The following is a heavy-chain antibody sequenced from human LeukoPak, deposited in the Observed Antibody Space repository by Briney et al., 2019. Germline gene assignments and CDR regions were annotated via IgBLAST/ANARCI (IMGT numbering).Heavy chain of an antibody. CDR3: ARGVRGDCRSTSCYVLYYYYYMDV. Sequence: PGGSLRLSCEASGITSSNHVLHWVRQAPGKGLEWVGLVSYDGYKKYYADSVRGRFTISRDFYSDTLYLEMNSLRLEDTAIYYCARGVRGDCRSTSCYVLYYYYYMDVWGEGTSVTVSS. CDR1: GITSSNHV. J-gene: IGHJ6*03. CDR2: VSYDGYKK. D-gene: IGHD2-2*01. V-gene: IGHV3-30-3*01.